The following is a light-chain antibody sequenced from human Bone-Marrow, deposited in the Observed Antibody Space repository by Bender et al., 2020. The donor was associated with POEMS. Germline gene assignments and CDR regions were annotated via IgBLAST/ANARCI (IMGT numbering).Light chain of an antibody. CDR2: EVN. J-gene: IGLJ2*01. CDR3: CSYGGSHNFL. V-gene: IGLV2-8*01. Sequence: QSALTQPPSASGSPGQSITLSCTGTSSDVGGYNYVSWYQQHPGKAPKLMIYEVNRRPSGVPDRFSGSKSGNTASLTVSGLQAEDEADYYCCSYGGSHNFLFGGGTKLTVL. CDR1: SSDVGGYNY.